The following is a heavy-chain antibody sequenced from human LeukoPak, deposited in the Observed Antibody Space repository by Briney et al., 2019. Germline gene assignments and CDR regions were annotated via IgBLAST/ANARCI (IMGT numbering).Heavy chain of an antibody. CDR2: IYPGDSDT. CDR3: ARDITGTIDAFDI. Sequence: GESLKISCKGSGYSFTSYWIGWVRQMPGKGLEWMGIIYPGDSDTRYSPSFQGQVTISAEKSISTAYLQWSSLKASDTAMYYCARDITGTIDAFDIWGQGTMVTVSS. CDR1: GYSFTSYW. D-gene: IGHD1-20*01. J-gene: IGHJ3*02. V-gene: IGHV5-51*01.